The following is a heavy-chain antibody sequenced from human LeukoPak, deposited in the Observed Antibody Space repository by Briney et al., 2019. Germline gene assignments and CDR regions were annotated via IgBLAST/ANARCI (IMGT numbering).Heavy chain of an antibody. CDR1: GGSITSDY. Sequence: SETLSLTCTVSGGSITSDYWSWIRQSPGKGLEWIGYFSYSGSTHYGPSLTSRVAISVDTSRNQFSLKLKSVTAADTAMYYCARADESLVYGMDVWGQGTTVIVSS. J-gene: IGHJ6*02. V-gene: IGHV4-59*08. CDR3: ARADESLVYGMDV. CDR2: FSYSGST.